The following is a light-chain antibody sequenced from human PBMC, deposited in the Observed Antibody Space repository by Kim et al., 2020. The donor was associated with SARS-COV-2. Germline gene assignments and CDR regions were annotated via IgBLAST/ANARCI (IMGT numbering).Light chain of an antibody. CDR3: QQYGSSPQT. CDR1: ESVGSTY. CDR2: GAS. J-gene: IGKJ2*01. V-gene: IGKV3-20*01. Sequence: ELVLTQSPGTLSLSPGERATLSCRASESVGSTYLAWYQQKPGQAPRLLMYGASNRATGIPDRFSGSGSGTDFTLTISGLEPEDFAVYYCQQYGSSPQTFGQGTKLEI.